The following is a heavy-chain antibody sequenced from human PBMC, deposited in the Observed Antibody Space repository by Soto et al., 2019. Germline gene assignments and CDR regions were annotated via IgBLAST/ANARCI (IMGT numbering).Heavy chain of an antibody. Sequence: SETLALTCTVSGTSISSYYWSWIRQPPGKGLEWIANIHYSGTTNYNPSLASRVTLSVDTSKNQFSLKMTSVTAADRAMYFCARYNSYAIDYWGRGTLVTVSS. CDR1: GTSISSYY. J-gene: IGHJ4*02. CDR3: ARYNSYAIDY. CDR2: IHYSGTT. V-gene: IGHV4-59*01. D-gene: IGHD2-8*01.